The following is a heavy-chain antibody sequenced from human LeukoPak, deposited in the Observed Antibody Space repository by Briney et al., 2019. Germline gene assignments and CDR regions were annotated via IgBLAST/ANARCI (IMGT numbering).Heavy chain of an antibody. CDR2: IFYSGST. V-gene: IGHV4-39*07. J-gene: IGHJ5*02. CDR1: GGSISTSNYY. Sequence: SETLSLTCTVSGGSISTSNYYWGWIRQPPGKGLEWIGNIFYSGSTNYNPSLKSRVTISVDTSKNQFSLKLSSVTAADTAVYYCAREAYSSGYYRKRNRFDPWGQGTLVTVSS. D-gene: IGHD3-22*01. CDR3: AREAYSSGYYRKRNRFDP.